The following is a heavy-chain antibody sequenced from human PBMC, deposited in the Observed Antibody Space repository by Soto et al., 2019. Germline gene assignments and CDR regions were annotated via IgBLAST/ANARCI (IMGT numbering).Heavy chain of an antibody. D-gene: IGHD5-12*01. CDR3: AKDIGDGYNSEGFDY. CDR1: GFTFDDYA. V-gene: IGHV3-9*01. J-gene: IGHJ4*02. CDR2: ISWNSGSI. Sequence: GGSLRLSCAASGFTFDDYAMHWVRQAPGKGLEWVSGISWNSGSIGYADSVKGRFTISRDNAKNSLYLQMNSLRAEDTALYYCAKDIGDGYNSEGFDYWGQGTLVTVSS.